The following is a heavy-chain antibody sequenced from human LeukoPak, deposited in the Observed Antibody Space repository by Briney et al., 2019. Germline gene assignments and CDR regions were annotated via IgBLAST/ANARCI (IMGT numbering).Heavy chain of an antibody. V-gene: IGHV1-2*02. J-gene: IGHJ5*02. CDR3: ARRNFLGYCSTATCYHWFDP. Sequence: ASVKVSCKASGYSFTDYYMHWVRQAPGQGLEWMGWINPNSWSTNYAQKFQGRVTMTRDTSISTAYMELSRLRSDDTAVYYCARRNFLGYCSTATCYHWFDPWGQGTLVTVSS. D-gene: IGHD2-2*01. CDR1: GYSFTDYY. CDR2: INPNSWST.